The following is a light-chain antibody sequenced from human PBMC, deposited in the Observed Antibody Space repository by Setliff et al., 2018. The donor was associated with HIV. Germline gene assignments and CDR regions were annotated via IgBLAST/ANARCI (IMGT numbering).Light chain of an antibody. CDR2: KDN. J-gene: IGLJ1*01. Sequence: QSALTQPASVSGSPGHSITISCTGSNNNLGSYNLVSWYQQLPGKAPKLLIYKDNKRPSGISNRFSGSKSGYTASLTISGLQADDEADYYCCSFAGCNIPYVFGTGTKVTVL. CDR3: CSFAGCNIPYV. V-gene: IGLV2-23*01. CDR1: NNNLGSYNL.